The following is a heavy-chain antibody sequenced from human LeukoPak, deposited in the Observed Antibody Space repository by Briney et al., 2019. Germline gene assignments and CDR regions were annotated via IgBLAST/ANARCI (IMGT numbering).Heavy chain of an antibody. D-gene: IGHD3-10*01. V-gene: IGHV4-30-4*01. Sequence: HPSETLSLTCTVSGGSIRTGDYYWSWIRQPPGKGLEWIGNIYFSGDTSYNPSLKSRLTISLDTSKNQFSLTLTSVTAADTAFYYCAGRNFYYYGSGTYPARFDYWGQGILATVSS. CDR3: AGRNFYYYGSGTYPARFDY. CDR2: IYFSGDT. J-gene: IGHJ4*02. CDR1: GGSIRTGDYY.